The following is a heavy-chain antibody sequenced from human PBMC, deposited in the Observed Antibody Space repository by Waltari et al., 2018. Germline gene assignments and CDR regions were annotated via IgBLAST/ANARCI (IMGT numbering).Heavy chain of an antibody. J-gene: IGHJ4*02. D-gene: IGHD4-4*01. CDR2: ISYDESNK. Sequence: QVQLVESGGGVVQPGRSLRLSCTASGFTFSSDGMHWVRQAPGQGLEWVAVISYDESNKFHETSVKGRFTISRDNSKNTLYLQMHSLRAEDTAVYYCAKVQYTDLYYFENWGQGTLVTVSS. CDR3: AKVQYTDLYYFEN. CDR1: GFTFSSDG. V-gene: IGHV3-30*18.